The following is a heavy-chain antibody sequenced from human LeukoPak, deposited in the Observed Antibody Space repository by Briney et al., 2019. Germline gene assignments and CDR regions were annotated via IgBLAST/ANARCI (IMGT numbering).Heavy chain of an antibody. D-gene: IGHD1-7*01. CDR3: AKFRPLSGITGTTYGFDP. V-gene: IGHV1-2*02. Sequence: ASVKVSCKASGYTFTGYYMHWVRQAPGQGLEWMGWINPNSGGTNYAQKFQGRVTMTRDTSISTAYMELSRLRSDDTAVYYCAKFRPLSGITGTTYGFDPWGQGTLVTVSS. J-gene: IGHJ5*02. CDR2: INPNSGGT. CDR1: GYTFTGYY.